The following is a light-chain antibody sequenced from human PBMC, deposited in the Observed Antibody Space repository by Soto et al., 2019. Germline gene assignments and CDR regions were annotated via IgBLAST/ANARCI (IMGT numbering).Light chain of an antibody. CDR3: SSYTSSSTLVV. CDR1: SSDVGGYNY. V-gene: IGLV2-14*01. Sequence: QSAQTQPASVSGSPGHSITGSCTGTSSDVGGYNYVSWFQQHPGKAPKLMIYAVSNRPSGVSNRFSGSKSGNTASLTISGLQAEDEADYYCSSYTSSSTLVVFGGETKLTVL. CDR2: AVS. J-gene: IGLJ2*01.